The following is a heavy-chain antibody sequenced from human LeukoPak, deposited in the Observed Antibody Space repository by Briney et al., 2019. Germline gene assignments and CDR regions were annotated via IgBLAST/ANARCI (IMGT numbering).Heavy chain of an antibody. J-gene: IGHJ3*02. D-gene: IGHD1-26*01. CDR1: GFTFSSYV. CDR2: ISGNGGST. CDR3: ARGAIVGATLSAFDI. Sequence: PGGSLRLSCAVSGFTFSSYVMHWVRQAPGKGLEYVSAISGNGGSTYYANSVKGRFTISRDNSKNTLYLQMGSLRAEDMAVYYCARGAIVGATLSAFDIWGQGTMVTVSS. V-gene: IGHV3-64*01.